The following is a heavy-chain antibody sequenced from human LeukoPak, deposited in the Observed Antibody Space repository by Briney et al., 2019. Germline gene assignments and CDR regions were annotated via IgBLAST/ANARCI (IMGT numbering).Heavy chain of an antibody. CDR1: GGSISSYY. CDR3: ARETMMGDAFVI. J-gene: IGHJ3*02. V-gene: IGHV4-59*01. Sequence: SETLSLTCTVSGGSISSYYWSWIRQPPGKGLEWIGYIYYSGSTNYNPSLKSRVTISVDTSKDQFSLKLSSVTAADTAVYYCARETMMGDAFVIWGQGTMVTVSS. D-gene: IGHD3-22*01. CDR2: IYYSGST.